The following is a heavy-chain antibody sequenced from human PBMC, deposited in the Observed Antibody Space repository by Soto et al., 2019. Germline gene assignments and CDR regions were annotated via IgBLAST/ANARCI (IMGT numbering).Heavy chain of an antibody. D-gene: IGHD2-21*01. V-gene: IGHV4-59*12. CDR3: ARVVGDGYNWLFDY. CDR1: GGSISVYY. CDR2: IYSSGST. Sequence: PSETLSLTCTVSGGSISVYYWSWIRQPPGKGLEWIGYIYSSGSTNYNPSLKSRVTISVDRSKNQFSLKLSSVTAADTAVYYCARVVGDGYNWLFDYWGQGTLVTVSS. J-gene: IGHJ4*02.